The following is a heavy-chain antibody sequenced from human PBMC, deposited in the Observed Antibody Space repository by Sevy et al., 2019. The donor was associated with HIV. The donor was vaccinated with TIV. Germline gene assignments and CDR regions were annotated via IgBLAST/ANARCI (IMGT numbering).Heavy chain of an antibody. CDR1: GYTFTSYA. Sequence: ASVKVSCKASGYTFTSYAMNWVRQAPGQGLEWMGWINTNTGNPTYAQGFTGRFVFSLDTSVSTAYLQISSLKAEDTAVYYCARDRSEVAAKLRTYYYYGMDVWGQGTTVTVSS. J-gene: IGHJ6*02. CDR3: ARDRSEVAAKLRTYYYYGMDV. CDR2: INTNTGNP. D-gene: IGHD2-15*01. V-gene: IGHV7-4-1*02.